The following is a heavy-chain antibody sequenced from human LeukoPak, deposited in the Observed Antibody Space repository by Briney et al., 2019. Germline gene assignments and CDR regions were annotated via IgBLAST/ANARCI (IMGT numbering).Heavy chain of an antibody. J-gene: IGHJ4*02. CDR1: GCTFSSYW. CDR2: INSDGSST. V-gene: IGHV3-74*01. CDR3: AREIYSYGYNFDY. D-gene: IGHD5-18*01. Sequence: GGSLRLSWAASGCTFSSYWMHWVRQAPGKGLVWVSRINSDGSSTNYAESVKGRFTISRDNAKNTLYLQMNSLRAEDTAVYYCAREIYSYGYNFDYWGQGTLVTVSS.